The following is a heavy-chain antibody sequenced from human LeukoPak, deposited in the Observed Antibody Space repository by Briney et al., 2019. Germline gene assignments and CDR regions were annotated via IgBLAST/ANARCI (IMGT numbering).Heavy chain of an antibody. Sequence: SETLSLTCTVSGGYISTDYWSWIRQPPGKGLEWIGYVYYTGSTNYNPSLKSRVTISVDTSKNQFSLKLGSVTAADTAVFYCARSQGKNDWSYFDSWGQGTLVTVST. CDR1: GGYISTDY. D-gene: IGHD3-9*01. CDR2: VYYTGST. CDR3: ARSQGKNDWSYFDS. J-gene: IGHJ4*02. V-gene: IGHV4-59*01.